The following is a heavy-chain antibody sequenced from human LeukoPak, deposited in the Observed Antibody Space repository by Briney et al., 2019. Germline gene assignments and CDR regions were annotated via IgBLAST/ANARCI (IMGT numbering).Heavy chain of an antibody. V-gene: IGHV3-23*01. D-gene: IGHD6-19*01. J-gene: IGHJ4*02. Sequence: GGSLRLSCAASGFTFNTYAMSWVRQAPGKGLEWVSATSGSGDSTFYADSVKGRFTISRDNSKNTLYLQIHSVRAEDTAVYYCAKGKGSSSSSIGWWGQGTLVTVSS. CDR1: GFTFNTYA. CDR3: AKGKGSSSSSIGW. CDR2: TSGSGDST.